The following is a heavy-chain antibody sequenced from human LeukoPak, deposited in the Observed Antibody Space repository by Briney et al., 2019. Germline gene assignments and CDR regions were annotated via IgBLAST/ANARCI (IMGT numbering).Heavy chain of an antibody. Sequence: ASVKVSCKASGYTFTSYGISWARQAPGQGLEWMGWISVLNGNTNYAQKLQGRVTMTTDTSTSTACMELRSLRSDDTAVYYCARQSYSSGWNFDYWGQGTLVTVSS. V-gene: IGHV1-18*01. CDR2: ISVLNGNT. J-gene: IGHJ4*02. D-gene: IGHD6-19*01. CDR3: ARQSYSSGWNFDY. CDR1: GYTFTSYG.